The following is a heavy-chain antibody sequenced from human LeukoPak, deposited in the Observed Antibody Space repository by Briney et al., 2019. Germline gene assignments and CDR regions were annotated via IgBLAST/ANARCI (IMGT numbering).Heavy chain of an antibody. V-gene: IGHV3-21*01. CDR2: VSSSSSDI. D-gene: IGHD1-14*01. CDR1: GFTFSSYS. CDR3: ARWDRFHGV. J-gene: IGHJ4*02. Sequence: GSLRLSCAASGFTFSSYSMNWVRQARGKGLEWVSSVSSSSSDIYYANSVKGRFTISRDNAKTSLYLQMNCLGVEDTAVYYCARWDRFHGVWGQGTLVTVSS.